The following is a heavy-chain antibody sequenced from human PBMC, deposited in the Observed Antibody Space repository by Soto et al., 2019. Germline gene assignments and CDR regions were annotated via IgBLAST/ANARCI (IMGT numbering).Heavy chain of an antibody. D-gene: IGHD3-16*02. J-gene: IGHJ6*02. CDR1: GGSISSSNW. V-gene: IGHV4-4*02. CDR2: IYHSGST. CDR3: ARAPTDYVWGSYRYFYYGMDV. Sequence: QVQLQESGPGLVKPSETLSLTCAVSGGSISSSNWWSWVRQPPGKGLEWIGEIYHSGSTNYNPSLKSRVTISVHKSKNQFPLKLSSVTAADTAVYYCARAPTDYVWGSYRYFYYGMDVWGQGTTVTVSS.